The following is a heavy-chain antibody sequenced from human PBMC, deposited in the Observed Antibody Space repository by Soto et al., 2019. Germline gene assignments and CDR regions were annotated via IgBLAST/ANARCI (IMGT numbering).Heavy chain of an antibody. CDR3: ARDLGELELGNWFDP. CDR1: GGSISSYY. CDR2: IYYSGST. J-gene: IGHJ5*02. V-gene: IGHV4-59*01. Sequence: SETLALTCTVSGGSISSYYWSWIRQPPGKGLEWIGYIYYSGSTNYNPSLKGRVTISVDTSKNQSYLKLSPVTAADTAVYYCARDLGELELGNWFDPWGQGTLVTVSS. D-gene: IGHD1-7*01.